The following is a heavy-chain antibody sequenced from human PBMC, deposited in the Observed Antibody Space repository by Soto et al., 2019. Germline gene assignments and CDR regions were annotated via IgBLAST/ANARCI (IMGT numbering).Heavy chain of an antibody. Sequence: QPWGSLRLSCVASGVNFCSYGIHLFRQSPGKGLEWVASASYSGSEVFYADFAKGRFTVSKEISKKTAFLQMNALRHDDSAIYFCARDSGWPILNFDFWGQGTQVTVSS. CDR3: ARDSGWPILNFDF. D-gene: IGHD3-10*01. CDR1: GVNFCSYG. V-gene: IGHV3-30*03. J-gene: IGHJ4*02. CDR2: ASYSGSEV.